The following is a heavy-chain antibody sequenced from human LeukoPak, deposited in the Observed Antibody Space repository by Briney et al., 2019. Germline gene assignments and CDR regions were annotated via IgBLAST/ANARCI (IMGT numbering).Heavy chain of an antibody. CDR2: VYHTGSR. Sequence: SETLSLTCAVSGGSISSSNWWSWVRQPPGKGLEWIGEVYHTGSRNYNPSLKSRVTISVDKSKSQFSLKLSSVTAADTAVYYCARGGTTVAGTFWFDPWGQGTLVTVSS. D-gene: IGHD6-19*01. V-gene: IGHV4-4*02. CDR1: GGSISSSNW. CDR3: ARGGTTVAGTFWFDP. J-gene: IGHJ5*02.